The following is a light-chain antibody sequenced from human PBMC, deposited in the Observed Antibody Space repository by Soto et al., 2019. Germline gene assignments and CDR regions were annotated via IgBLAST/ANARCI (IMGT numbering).Light chain of an antibody. J-gene: IGKJ1*01. CDR2: DAS. CDR3: QQSNNWPWT. Sequence: ELVMTQSPATLSVSPGERATLSCRASQSVSRKLAWYQQKPGQAPRLLIYDASTRATGIPARFSGSGSGTEFTLTISSLQSEDFAVYYCQQSNNWPWTFGQGTNVEIK. CDR1: QSVSRK. V-gene: IGKV3-15*01.